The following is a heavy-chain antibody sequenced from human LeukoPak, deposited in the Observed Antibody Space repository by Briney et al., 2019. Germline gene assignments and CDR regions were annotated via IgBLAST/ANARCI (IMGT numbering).Heavy chain of an antibody. J-gene: IGHJ4*02. D-gene: IGHD3-3*01. CDR3: TTQAYYDFWSGPDY. CDR1: GFTFSNAW. V-gene: IGHV3-15*01. CDR2: IKSKTDGGTT. Sequence: GGSLRLSCAASGFTFSNAWMSWVRQAPGKGLEWVGRIKSKTDGGTTDYAAPVKGRFTISRDDSKNTLYLQMNSLKTEDTAVYYCTTQAYYDFWSGPDYWGQGTLVTVSS.